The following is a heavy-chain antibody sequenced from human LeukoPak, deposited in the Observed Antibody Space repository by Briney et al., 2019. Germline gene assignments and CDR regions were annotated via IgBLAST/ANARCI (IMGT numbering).Heavy chain of an antibody. V-gene: IGHV4-39*07. D-gene: IGHD3-9*01. CDR2: IFHNGNA. J-gene: IGHJ4*02. CDR3: AKTKLDWLLFDF. CDR1: GGSISTSNYY. Sequence: PSETLSLTCSVSGGSISTSNYYWVWIRQSPENGLERIGSIFHNGNAFYSPSLQSRVTMSLDTSKSQFYLRLTSVTAADTALYYCAKTKLDWLLFDFWGQGILVTVSS.